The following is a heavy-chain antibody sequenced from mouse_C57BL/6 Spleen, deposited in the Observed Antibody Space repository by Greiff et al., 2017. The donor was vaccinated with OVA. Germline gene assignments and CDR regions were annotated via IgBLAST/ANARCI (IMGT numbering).Heavy chain of an antibody. D-gene: IGHD4-1*01. CDR2: INPNNGGT. J-gene: IGHJ2*01. Sequence: VQLQQSGPELVKPGASVKISCTASGYTFIDYYMNWVKQSHGKSLEWIGDINPNNGGTSYNQKVKGKATLTVDKSSSTAYMERRSLTSEDSTVYYCSIANWDVYYFDYWGKGTTLTVSS. CDR3: SIANWDVYYFDY. V-gene: IGHV1-26*01. CDR1: GYTFIDYY.